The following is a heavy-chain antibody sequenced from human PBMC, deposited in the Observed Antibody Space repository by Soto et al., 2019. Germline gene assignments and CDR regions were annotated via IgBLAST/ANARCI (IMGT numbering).Heavy chain of an antibody. V-gene: IGHV6-1*01. CDR1: GDSVSSNSAA. J-gene: IGHJ6*02. CDR2: TYYRSKWYN. Sequence: SQTLSLTCAISGDSVSSNSAAWNWIRQSPSRGLEWLGRTYYRSKWYNDYAVSVKSRITINPDTSKNQFSLQLNSVTPEDTAVYYCARDLGAAGPYYYYGMDVWGQGTTVTVSS. CDR3: ARDLGAAGPYYYYGMDV. D-gene: IGHD6-13*01.